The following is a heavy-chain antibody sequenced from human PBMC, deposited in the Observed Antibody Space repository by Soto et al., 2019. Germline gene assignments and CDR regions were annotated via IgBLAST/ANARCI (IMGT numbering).Heavy chain of an antibody. CDR3: ATNPNIYCGGDCHSWNWFDP. Sequence: QLQLQESGPGLVKPSETLSLTCTVSGGSISSSSYYWGWIRQPPGKGLEWIGSIYYSGSTYYNPSLKSRVTISVDTSKNQFSLKLSSVTAADTAVYYCATNPNIYCGGDCHSWNWFDPWGQGTLVTVSS. V-gene: IGHV4-39*01. CDR2: IYYSGST. D-gene: IGHD2-21*02. J-gene: IGHJ5*02. CDR1: GGSISSSSYY.